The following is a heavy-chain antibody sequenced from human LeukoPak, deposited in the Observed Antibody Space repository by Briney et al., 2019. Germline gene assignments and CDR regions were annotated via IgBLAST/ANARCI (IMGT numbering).Heavy chain of an antibody. CDR2: IYHSGST. Sequence: PSETLSLTCFVSGVSINSSSYYWGWIRHPPGKGLEWIGEIYHSGSTNYNPTLKSRATISVDKSKNQFSLKLSSVTAADTAVYYCATVVRPPPGIAVAGTNYFDYWGQGTLVTVSS. V-gene: IGHV4-39*07. D-gene: IGHD6-19*01. CDR1: GVSINSSSYY. CDR3: ATVVRPPPGIAVAGTNYFDY. J-gene: IGHJ4*02.